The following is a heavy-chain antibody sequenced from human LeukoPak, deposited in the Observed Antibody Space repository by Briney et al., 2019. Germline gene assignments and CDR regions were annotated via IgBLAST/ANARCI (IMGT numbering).Heavy chain of an antibody. CDR2: ISYEGRTM. D-gene: IGHD2-2*01. CDR3: AKEGTAQISTWYDN. CDR1: GFTFSNYG. J-gene: IGHJ4*02. V-gene: IGHV3-30*18. Sequence: PGRSLRLSCAGAGFTFSNYGMHWVRQAPGKGLEWLAAISYEGRTMYYADSVKGRFTISRDNSRNTLFLQMNSLSPDDTAVYYCAKEGTAQISTWYDNWGQGTLVTVSS.